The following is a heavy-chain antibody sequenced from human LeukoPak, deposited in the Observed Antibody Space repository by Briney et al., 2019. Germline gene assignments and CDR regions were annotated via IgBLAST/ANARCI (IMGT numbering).Heavy chain of an antibody. CDR1: GYTFTNYT. D-gene: IGHD4-17*01. Sequence: ASVKVSCKASGYTFTNYTMHWVRQAPGQRLEWMGWINAGNGNTKYSQKFQGRVTMTRDTSASTAYMELSSLRSEDTAVYYCARWDYGDYPNDAFDIWGQGTMVTVSS. CDR3: ARWDYGDYPNDAFDI. V-gene: IGHV1-3*01. CDR2: INAGNGNT. J-gene: IGHJ3*02.